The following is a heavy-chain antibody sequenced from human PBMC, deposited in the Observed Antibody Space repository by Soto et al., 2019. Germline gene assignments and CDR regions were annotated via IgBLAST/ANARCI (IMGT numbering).Heavy chain of an antibody. J-gene: IGHJ6*02. D-gene: IGHD4-17*01. V-gene: IGHV3-48*02. Sequence: EVQLVESGGGLVQPGGSLRLSCAASGFTFSSYSMNWVRQAPGKGLEWVSYISSSSSTIYYADSVKGRFTISRDNAKNSLYLHMNSLRDKDTAVYYCARGGTVTTGGYYYYGMDVWGQGTTVTVSS. CDR1: GFTFSSYS. CDR3: ARGGTVTTGGYYYYGMDV. CDR2: ISSSSSTI.